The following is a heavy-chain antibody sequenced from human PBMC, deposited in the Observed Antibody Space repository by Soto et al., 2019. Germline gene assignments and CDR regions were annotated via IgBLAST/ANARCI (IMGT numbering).Heavy chain of an antibody. J-gene: IGHJ6*02. D-gene: IGHD3-10*01. Sequence: ICWEGSGDRFDSYWSSGVRQMNRKGLEWMGRIDPSDSYTNYSPSFQGHVTISADKSISTAYLQWSSLKASDTAMYYCASLITMVRGVMGGMDVWGQGTTVTVSS. CDR1: GDRFDSYW. CDR3: ASLITMVRGVMGGMDV. CDR2: IDPSDSYT. V-gene: IGHV5-10-1*01.